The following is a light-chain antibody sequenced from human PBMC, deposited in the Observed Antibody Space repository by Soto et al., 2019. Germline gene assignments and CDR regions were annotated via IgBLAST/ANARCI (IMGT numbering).Light chain of an antibody. CDR2: GAS. V-gene: IGKV3-20*01. J-gene: IGKJ1*01. CDR3: QQYGSSPPT. Sequence: EIVLTQSPGTLSLSPGERATLSCRASQSVSTNYLAWYQRKPGQAPRLLIYGASSRATDIPDRFSGSGSGTDFTLTITRLEQEDFAVYYCQQYGSSPPTFGQGTKVEIK. CDR1: QSVSTNY.